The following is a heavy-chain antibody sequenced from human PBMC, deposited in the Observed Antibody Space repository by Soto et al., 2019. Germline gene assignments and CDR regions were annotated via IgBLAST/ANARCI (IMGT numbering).Heavy chain of an antibody. CDR3: ARNKYYYDSSGYPYYFDY. V-gene: IGHV4-30-4*01. Sequence: SETLSLTCTVSGGSISSGNYYWSWIRQPPGKGLEWIGFISYSGSTYYSLSLKSRVTISVDTSKNQFSLKLSSVTAADTAVYYCARNKYYYDSSGYPYYFDYWGQGTLVTVSS. CDR2: ISYSGST. D-gene: IGHD3-22*01. J-gene: IGHJ4*02. CDR1: GGSISSGNYY.